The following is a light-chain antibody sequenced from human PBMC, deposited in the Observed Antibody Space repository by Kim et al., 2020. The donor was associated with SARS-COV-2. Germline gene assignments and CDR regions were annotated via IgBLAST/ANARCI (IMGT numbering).Light chain of an antibody. CDR3: QKYDGAPFT. CDR2: GTS. Sequence: ASIGDRVTITCRPRQDIRTYLAWYQQKPGIPPKLLIYGTSTLQPAVPSRFSGSGFGTDFTLTISSLRPEDVATYYCQKYDGAPFTFGPGTKVDIK. J-gene: IGKJ3*01. CDR1: QDIRTY. V-gene: IGKV1-27*01.